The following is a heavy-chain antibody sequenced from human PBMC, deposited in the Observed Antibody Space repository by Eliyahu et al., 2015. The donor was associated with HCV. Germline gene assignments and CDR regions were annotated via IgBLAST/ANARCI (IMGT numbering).Heavy chain of an antibody. V-gene: IGHV1-46*03. CDR3: ARYCGGDCYDY. J-gene: IGHJ4*02. Sequence: QVQLVQSGAEVKKPGASVKVSCKASXXTFTSNYMHWVRQAPGQGLXWMGIINPSGGSTSYAQKXQGRVTMTRDTSTSTVYMELSSLRSEDTAVYYCARYCGGDCYDYWGQGTLVTVSS. CDR1: XXTFTSNY. CDR2: INPSGGST. D-gene: IGHD2-21*01.